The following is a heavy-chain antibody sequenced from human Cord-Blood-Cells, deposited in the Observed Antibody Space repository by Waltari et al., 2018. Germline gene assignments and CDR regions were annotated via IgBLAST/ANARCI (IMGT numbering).Heavy chain of an antibody. CDR2: INPNSGGT. Sequence: QVQLVQSGAAVKKPGASVKVSCTASGHTFTGDYMPWVRQAPGQGLEWMGWINPNSGGTNYAQKFQGRVTMTRDTSISTAYMELSRLRSDDTAVYYCARWMTFDAFDIWGQGTMVTVSS. V-gene: IGHV1-2*02. D-gene: IGHD3-16*01. CDR3: ARWMTFDAFDI. J-gene: IGHJ3*02. CDR1: GHTFTGDY.